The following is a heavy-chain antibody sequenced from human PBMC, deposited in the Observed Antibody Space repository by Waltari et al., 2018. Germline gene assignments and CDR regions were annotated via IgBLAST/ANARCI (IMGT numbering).Heavy chain of an antibody. J-gene: IGHJ5*02. D-gene: IGHD3-22*01. CDR2: INPNNGDT. V-gene: IGHV1-2*02. CDR1: GYRFTDNY. Sequence: QVQLVQSGAEVQKPGASVKVSCKASGYRFTDNYIHWTRQAPGQGLEWMGWINPNNGDTIYAQKFQGRVTMTRDTSISTAYMELSGLRSDDTAMFYCARVNNYYDSIGRDWFDPWGQGTLVTVSS. CDR3: ARVNNYYDSIGRDWFDP.